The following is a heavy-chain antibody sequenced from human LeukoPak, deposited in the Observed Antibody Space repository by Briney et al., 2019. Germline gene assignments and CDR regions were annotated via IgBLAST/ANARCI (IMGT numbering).Heavy chain of an antibody. J-gene: IGHJ6*02. V-gene: IGHV3-33*01. CDR3: ARAYGSGLPILKYAMDV. D-gene: IGHD3-10*01. CDR1: GFTFSSYG. Sequence: GGSLRLSCAASGFTFSSYGMHWVRQAPGKGLEWVAVIWYDGSNKYYADSVKGRFTISRDNSKNTLYLQMNSLGAEDTAVYYCARAYGSGLPILKYAMDVWGQGTTVTVSS. CDR2: IWYDGSNK.